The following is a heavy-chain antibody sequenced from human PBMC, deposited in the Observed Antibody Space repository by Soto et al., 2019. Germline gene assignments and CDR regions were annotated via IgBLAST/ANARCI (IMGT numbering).Heavy chain of an antibody. CDR3: AKSDTDILTGYFQRNKYYYYGMDV. CDR1: GFTFSSYG. J-gene: IGHJ6*02. Sequence: PGGSLRLSCAASGFTFSSYGMHWVRQAPGQGLEWVAVISYDGSNKYYADSVKGRFTISRDNSKNTLYLQMNSLRAEATAVYYCAKSDTDILTGYFQRNKYYYYGMDVWGQGTTVTVSS. CDR2: ISYDGSNK. D-gene: IGHD3-9*01. V-gene: IGHV3-30*18.